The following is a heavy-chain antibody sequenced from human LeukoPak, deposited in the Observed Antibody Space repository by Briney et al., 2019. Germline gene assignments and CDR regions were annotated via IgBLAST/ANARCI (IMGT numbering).Heavy chain of an antibody. J-gene: IGHJ4*02. Sequence: GASVKVSCKASGYTFTSYGISWVRQAPGQGLEWMGWISAYNGNTNYAQKLQGRVTMTTDTSTSTAYMELRGLRSDDTAVYYCARAEDLAAAGITDYWGQGTLVTVSS. V-gene: IGHV1-18*01. CDR3: ARAEDLAAAGITDY. D-gene: IGHD6-13*01. CDR1: GYTFTSYG. CDR2: ISAYNGNT.